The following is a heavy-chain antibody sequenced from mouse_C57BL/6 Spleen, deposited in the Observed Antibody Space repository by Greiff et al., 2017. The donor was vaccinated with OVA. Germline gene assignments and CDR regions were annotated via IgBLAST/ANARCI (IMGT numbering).Heavy chain of an antibody. D-gene: IGHD1-1*01. CDR3: ARNTVGGYFDY. Sequence: VQLQQSGPELVKPGASVKISCKASGYSFTGYYMNWVKQSPEKSLEWIGEINPSTGGTTYNQKFKAKATLTVDKSSSTAYMQLKSLTSEDSAVDYCARNTVGGYFDYWGQGTTLTVSS. CDR1: GYSFTGYY. V-gene: IGHV1-42*01. CDR2: INPSTGGT. J-gene: IGHJ2*01.